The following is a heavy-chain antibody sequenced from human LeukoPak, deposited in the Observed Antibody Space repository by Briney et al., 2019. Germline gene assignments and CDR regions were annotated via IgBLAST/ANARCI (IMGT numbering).Heavy chain of an antibody. J-gene: IGHJ1*01. D-gene: IGHD4-23*01. V-gene: IGHV3-21*01. CDR2: ISSSSTYI. CDR1: GFTFSSYS. CDR3: ARESRSVVTRYFQH. Sequence: GGSLRLSCAASGFTFSSYSMNWVRQAPGKGLEWVSSISSSSTYIYYADSVKGRFTISRDNAKNSLYLQMNSLRADDTAIYYCARESRSVVTRYFQHWGQGTLVTVSS.